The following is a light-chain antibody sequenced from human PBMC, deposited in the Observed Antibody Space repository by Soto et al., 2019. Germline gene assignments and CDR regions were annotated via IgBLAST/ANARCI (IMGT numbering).Light chain of an antibody. Sequence: QSVLTQPPSAFGPPGQRFTIPCSGSTSNIGSNTVKWYQHLPGTAPKLLIYTNSQRPSGVPDRFSGSKSGTSASLAISGLQSEDEADYYCAAWDDSLNGLVFGTGTKLTVL. V-gene: IGLV1-44*01. J-gene: IGLJ1*01. CDR1: TSNIGSNT. CDR3: AAWDDSLNGLV. CDR2: TNS.